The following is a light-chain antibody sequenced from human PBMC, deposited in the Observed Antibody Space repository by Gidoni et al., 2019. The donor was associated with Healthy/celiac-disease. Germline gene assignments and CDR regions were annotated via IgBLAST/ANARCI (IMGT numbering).Light chain of an antibody. Sequence: DIQMTQSPSSLSESVGDRVTITCQASQDISNYLNWYQQKPGKAPNLLIYDESNLKTGVPSRFSGSGSGTDFTFTISSLQPEDRATYYCQQYDNLLITFGQGTRLEIK. CDR2: DES. CDR3: QQYDNLLIT. J-gene: IGKJ5*01. CDR1: QDISNY. V-gene: IGKV1-33*01.